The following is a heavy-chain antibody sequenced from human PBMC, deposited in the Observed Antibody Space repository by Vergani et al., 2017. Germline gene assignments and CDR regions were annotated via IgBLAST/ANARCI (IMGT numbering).Heavy chain of an antibody. V-gene: IGHV4-61*02. D-gene: IGHD1-26*01. CDR1: GESITRQSYY. CDR2: IYVDGST. Sequence: QVQLLESGPGLVKPSQTLSLTCSVSGESITRQSYYWTWIRQPAGKPLEWVGHIYVDGSTNYNPSLKSRVSISLDTSKNQLSLRLTSVTAADTAVFYCVRGRYSGSSSPYYDLWGHGTLVRVSS. CDR3: VRGRYSGSSSPYYDL. J-gene: IGHJ4*01.